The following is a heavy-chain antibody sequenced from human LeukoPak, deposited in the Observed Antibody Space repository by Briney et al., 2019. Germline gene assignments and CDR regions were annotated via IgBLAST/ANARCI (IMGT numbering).Heavy chain of an antibody. J-gene: IGHJ2*01. Sequence: SETLSLTCAVSGGSISSNNWWSWVRQPPGKGLEWIGEIYHSGSTNYNPSLKSRVTISVDKSKNQFSLNLSSVSAADTAVYYCARSYSNYVHWYFDLWGRGALVTVSS. CDR1: GGSISSNNW. CDR3: ARSYSNYVHWYFDL. D-gene: IGHD4-11*01. CDR2: IYHSGST. V-gene: IGHV4-4*02.